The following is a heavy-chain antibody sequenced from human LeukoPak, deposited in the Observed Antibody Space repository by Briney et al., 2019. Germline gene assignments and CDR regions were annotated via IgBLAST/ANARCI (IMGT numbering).Heavy chain of an antibody. J-gene: IGHJ4*02. CDR1: GFTFSSYE. CDR2: ISSSGSTI. D-gene: IGHD4-17*01. V-gene: IGHV3-48*03. Sequence: GGSLRLSCAASGFTFSSYEMNWVRQAPGKGLEWVSYISSSGSTIYYADSVKGRFTISRDNSKNTLYLQMNSLRAEDTAVYYCAKDTTVNFPFRGYFDYWGQGTLVTVSS. CDR3: AKDTTVNFPFRGYFDY.